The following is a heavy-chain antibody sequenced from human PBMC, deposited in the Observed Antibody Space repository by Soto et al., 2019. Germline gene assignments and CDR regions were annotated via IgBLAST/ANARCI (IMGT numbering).Heavy chain of an antibody. CDR3: ARVGGIYCSGGSCYVV. Sequence: SETLSLTCAVYGGSFSGYYWSWIRQPPGKGLEWIGEINHSGSTNYNPSLKSRVTISVDTSKNQFSLKLSSVTAADTAVYYCARVGGIYCSGGSCYVVWGQGTLVTVSS. CDR2: INHSGST. J-gene: IGHJ4*02. CDR1: GGSFSGYY. V-gene: IGHV4-34*01. D-gene: IGHD2-15*01.